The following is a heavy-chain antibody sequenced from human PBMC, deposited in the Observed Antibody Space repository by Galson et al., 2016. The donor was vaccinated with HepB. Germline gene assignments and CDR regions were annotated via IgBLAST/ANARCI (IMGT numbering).Heavy chain of an antibody. CDR3: ARGRATSVRGLVGYYFDW. J-gene: IGHJ4*02. V-gene: IGHV3-7*01. D-gene: IGHD3-10*01. CDR1: GFMFGTYW. CDR2: IKQDGSEK. Sequence: SLRLSCAGSGFMFGTYWMSWVRQAPGKGLEWVANIKQDGSEKYYVDSVRGRFTLSRDNAQNSLFLQMNSLRAEDTAVYYCARGRATSVRGLVGYYFDWWGQGTLVNVSS.